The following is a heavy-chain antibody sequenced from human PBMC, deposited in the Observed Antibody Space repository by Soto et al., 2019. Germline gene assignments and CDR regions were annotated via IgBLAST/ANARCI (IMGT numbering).Heavy chain of an antibody. D-gene: IGHD3-10*01. V-gene: IGHV5-51*01. CDR3: ARELRLNYYYYGMDV. Sequence: RGESLKISCKGSGYSFTSYWIGWVRQMPGKGLEWMGIIYPGDSDTRYSPSFQGQVTISADKSISTAYLQWSSLKASDTAMYYCARELRLNYYYYGMDVWGQGTTVTVSS. CDR1: GYSFTSYW. CDR2: IYPGDSDT. J-gene: IGHJ6*02.